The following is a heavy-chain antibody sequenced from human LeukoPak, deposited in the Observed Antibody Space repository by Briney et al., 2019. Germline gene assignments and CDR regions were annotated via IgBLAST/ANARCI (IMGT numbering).Heavy chain of an antibody. Sequence: SGGSLRLSCAASGSNFNSHGMHWVRQAPGKGLEWVALIPSDGSYTYYADSVKGRFTISRDNSKNTLSLQMNSVRPDDTAVYYCAKDRYGDYGPFDNWGQGTMVTVSS. V-gene: IGHV3-30*18. CDR2: IPSDGSYT. CDR1: GSNFNSHG. CDR3: AKDRYGDYGPFDN. J-gene: IGHJ3*02. D-gene: IGHD4-17*01.